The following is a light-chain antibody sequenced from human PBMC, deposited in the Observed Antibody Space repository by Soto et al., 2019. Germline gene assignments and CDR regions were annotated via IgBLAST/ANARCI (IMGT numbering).Light chain of an antibody. CDR3: GTWDFSLSSVV. CDR1: TSNIGNNY. Sequence: QSVLTQPPSVSAAPGQKVTISCSGSTSNIGNNYVSWYQQLPGTAPKLLIYDNSKRPSGISDRFSGSKSGTSATLGITGLQTGDEADYYCGTWDFSLSSVVFGGGTKVTVL. V-gene: IGLV1-51*01. J-gene: IGLJ2*01. CDR2: DNS.